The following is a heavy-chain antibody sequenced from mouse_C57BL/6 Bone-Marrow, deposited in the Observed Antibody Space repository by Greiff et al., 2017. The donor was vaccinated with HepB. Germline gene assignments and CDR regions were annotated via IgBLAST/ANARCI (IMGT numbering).Heavy chain of an antibody. J-gene: IGHJ3*01. Sequence: VQGVESGAELVKPGASVKISCKASGYAFSSYWMNWVKQRPGKGLEWIGQIYPGDGDTNYNGKFKGKATLTADKSSSTAYMQLSSLTSEDSAVYFCARDGGLRRNWFAYWGQGTLVTVSA. CDR3: ARDGGLRRNWFAY. CDR2: IYPGDGDT. D-gene: IGHD2-4*01. V-gene: IGHV1-80*01. CDR1: GYAFSSYW.